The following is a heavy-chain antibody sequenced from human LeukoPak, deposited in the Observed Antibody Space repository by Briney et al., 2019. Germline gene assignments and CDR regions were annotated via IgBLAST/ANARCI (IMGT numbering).Heavy chain of an antibody. V-gene: IGHV3-23*01. J-gene: IGHJ5*02. CDR1: GFTFSSYS. D-gene: IGHD2-2*03. CDR2: IGSNSVPT. CDR3: AKHCSGYCNAASEKRFDP. Sequence: GGSLRLSCAASGFTFSSYSMNWIRQAPGKGLEWVSGIGSNSVPTVYADSVKGRFTISRDNSKSMLYLQMDSLRVEDTAVYYCAKHCSGYCNAASEKRFDPWGQGTLVTVSS.